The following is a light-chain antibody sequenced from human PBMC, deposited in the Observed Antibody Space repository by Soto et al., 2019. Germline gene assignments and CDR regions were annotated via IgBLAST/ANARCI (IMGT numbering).Light chain of an antibody. V-gene: IGKV3-11*01. J-gene: IGKJ3*01. CDR1: ESVFRY. Sequence: EIVLTQSPATLSLSPGERATLSCRASESVFRYLAWYQQKPGQAPRLLIYDASNRATGIPARFSGSGSGTDFTLTISSREPEDFAVYYCQQRSNWRFSFRPGTKVEIK. CDR3: QQRSNWRFS. CDR2: DAS.